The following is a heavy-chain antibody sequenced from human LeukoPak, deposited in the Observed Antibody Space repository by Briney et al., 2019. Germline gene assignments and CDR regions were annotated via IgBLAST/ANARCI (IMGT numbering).Heavy chain of an antibody. D-gene: IGHD3-16*01. J-gene: IGHJ4*02. CDR1: GFPFTLYN. Sequence: GGSLSLSCEVSGFPFTLYNMNWVRQAPGKGLEWLSYINSSTNTIYYADSVKGRFTISRDNAKNSLYLQMNGLGAEDTAVYYCARELNGYGYYFFDYWGPGTLVTVSS. CDR2: INSSTNTI. V-gene: IGHV3-48*04. CDR3: ARELNGYGYYFFDY.